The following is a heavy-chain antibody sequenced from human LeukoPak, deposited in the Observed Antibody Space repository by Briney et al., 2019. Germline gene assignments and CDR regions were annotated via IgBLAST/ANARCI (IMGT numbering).Heavy chain of an antibody. CDR3: ARDLHGDYAFDY. Sequence: GGSLRLSCAASGFTFSSYDMHWVRQATGKGLEWVSAIGTAGDTYYPGSVKGRFTISRENAKNSLYLQMNSLRAGDTAVYYCARDLHGDYAFDYWGQGTLVTVSS. CDR2: IGTAGDT. CDR1: GFTFSSYD. V-gene: IGHV3-13*01. J-gene: IGHJ4*02. D-gene: IGHD4-17*01.